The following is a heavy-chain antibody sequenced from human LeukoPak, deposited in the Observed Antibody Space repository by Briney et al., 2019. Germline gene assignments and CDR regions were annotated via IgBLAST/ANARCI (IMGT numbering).Heavy chain of an antibody. J-gene: IGHJ3*02. D-gene: IGHD3-22*01. CDR2: IYYSGST. CDR1: GGSISSYY. Sequence: SETLSLTCTVSGGSISSYYWSWIRQPPGKGLEWIGYIYYSGSTNYNPSLKSRVTISVDTSKNQFSLKLSSVTAADTAVYYCARRTYYYDLDIWGQGTMVTVSS. CDR3: ARRTYYYDLDI. V-gene: IGHV4-59*08.